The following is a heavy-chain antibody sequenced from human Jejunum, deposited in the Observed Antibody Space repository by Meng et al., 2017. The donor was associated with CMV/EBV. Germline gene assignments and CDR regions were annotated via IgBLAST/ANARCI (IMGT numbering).Heavy chain of an antibody. CDR2: IYPGDLDI. J-gene: IGHJ5*02. V-gene: IGHV5-51*01. Sequence: GYIFNRYWIAWLRQMPGKGLEWMGMIYPGDLDIRYSPSFQGQVTISVDRSISTVYLEWSSLKASDTAMYYCVRRDSSSWHNYFDLWGQGTLVTVTS. CDR1: GYIFNRYW. CDR3: VRRDSSSWHNYFDL. D-gene: IGHD6-13*01.